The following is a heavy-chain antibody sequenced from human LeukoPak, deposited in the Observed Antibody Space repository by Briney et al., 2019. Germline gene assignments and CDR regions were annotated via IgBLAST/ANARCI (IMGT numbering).Heavy chain of an antibody. D-gene: IGHD2/OR15-2a*01. J-gene: IGHJ4*02. V-gene: IGHV3-21*01. CDR2: ITGAGSI. Sequence: PGGSLRLSCAASGFTFRSHSLDRVRQAPGKGLEWVSSITGAGSIQYADSVQGRFTISRDNTQNSIFLQMNSLRAEDTAVYYCVRDVIHSYFDIWGQGILVTVSS. CDR1: GFTFRSHS. CDR3: VRDVIHSYFDI.